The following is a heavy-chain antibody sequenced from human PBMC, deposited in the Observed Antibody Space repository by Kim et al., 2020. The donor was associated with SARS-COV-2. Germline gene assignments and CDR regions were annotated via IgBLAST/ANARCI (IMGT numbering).Heavy chain of an antibody. J-gene: IGHJ6*02. CDR2: INPSGGST. Sequence: ASVKVSCKASGYTFTSYYMHWVRQAPGQGLEWMGIINPSGGSTSYAQKFQGRVTMTRDTSTSTVYMELSSLRSEDTAVYYCARELVSDEVSSWYGMDVWGQGTTVTVSS. D-gene: IGHD6-13*01. CDR3: ARELVSDEVSSWYGMDV. CDR1: GYTFTSYY. V-gene: IGHV1-46*01.